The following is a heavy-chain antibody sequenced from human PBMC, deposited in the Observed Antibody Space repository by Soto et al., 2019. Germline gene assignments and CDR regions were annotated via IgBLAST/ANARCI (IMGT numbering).Heavy chain of an antibody. CDR2: IYYSGST. D-gene: IGHD4-4*01. V-gene: IGHV4-39*01. CDR1: GGSISSSSYY. Sequence: SETLSLTCTVSGGSISSSSYYWGWIRQPPGKGLEWIGSIYYSGSTYYNPSLKSRVTISVDTSKNQFSLKLSSVTAADTAVYYCARYAWYSNQNFPYFYYWGQGTLVPVSS. J-gene: IGHJ4*02. CDR3: ARYAWYSNQNFPYFYY.